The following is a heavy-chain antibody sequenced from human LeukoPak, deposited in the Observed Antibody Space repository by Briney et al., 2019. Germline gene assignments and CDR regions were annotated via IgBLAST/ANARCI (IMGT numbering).Heavy chain of an antibody. J-gene: IGHJ4*02. CDR2: IWYDGSNK. D-gene: IGHD4-17*01. V-gene: IGHV3-33*01. CDR1: GFTFSSYG. Sequence: GGSLRLSCAASGFTFSSYGMHWVRQAPGKGLEWVAVIWYDGSNKYYADSVKGRFTISRDNSKNTLYLQMNSLRAEDTAVYYCARSGMTTVTTGPYYWGQGTLVTVSS. CDR3: ARSGMTTVTTGPYY.